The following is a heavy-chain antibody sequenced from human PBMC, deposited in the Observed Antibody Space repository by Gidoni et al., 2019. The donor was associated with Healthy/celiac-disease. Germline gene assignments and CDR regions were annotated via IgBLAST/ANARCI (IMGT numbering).Heavy chain of an antibody. CDR2: ICYSGST. V-gene: IGHV4-39*01. Sequence: QLQLQESGPGLVKPSETLSLTCTVSGGSISSSRYYWGWIRQPPGKGLEWIGRICYSGSTYYNPSLKSRVTISVDTSKNQFSLKLSSVTAADTAVYYCARPLVDTAMVTYAFDIWGQGTMVTVSS. J-gene: IGHJ3*02. CDR3: ARPLVDTAMVTYAFDI. CDR1: GGSISSSRYY. D-gene: IGHD5-18*01.